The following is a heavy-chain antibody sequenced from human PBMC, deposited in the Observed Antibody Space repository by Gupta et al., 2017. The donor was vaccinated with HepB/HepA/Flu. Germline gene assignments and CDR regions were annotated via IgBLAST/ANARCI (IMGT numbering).Heavy chain of an antibody. J-gene: IGHJ4*02. D-gene: IGHD2/OR15-2a*01. CDR2: MIQHGSVI. Sequence: EVQLAESGGGLVQPGGSLRLSCAASGFTVSSYWMHWVRQAPGKGLVWVSRMIQHGSVINYADSVKGRFTISRDNTKNALYLQMNSLRAEDTAIYFCSRDTFGPYDYWGQGTLVTVSS. CDR3: SRDTFGPYDY. CDR1: GFTVSSYW. V-gene: IGHV3-74*01.